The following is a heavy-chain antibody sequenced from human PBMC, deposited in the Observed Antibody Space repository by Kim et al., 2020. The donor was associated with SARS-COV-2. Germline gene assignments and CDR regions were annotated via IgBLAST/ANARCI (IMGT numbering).Heavy chain of an antibody. CDR3: EASDY. Sequence: SDSGVRTHYADSVKGRFIISRDKSKSTLFLQMNSLRAEDTAVYYCEASDYWGQGSLVTVSS. V-gene: IGHV3-23*01. J-gene: IGHJ4*02. CDR2: SDSGVRT.